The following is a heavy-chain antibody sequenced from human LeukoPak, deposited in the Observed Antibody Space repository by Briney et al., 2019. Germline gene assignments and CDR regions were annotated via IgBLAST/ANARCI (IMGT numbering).Heavy chain of an antibody. CDR3: AKDRSDYSNYALGVLDY. Sequence: GGSLRLSCAASGFTFSSYAMHWVRQAPGKGLEYVSAISSNGGSTHYANSVKGRFTISRDNSKNTLYLQMGSLRAEDMAVYYCAKDRSDYSNYALGVLDYWGQGTLVTVSS. V-gene: IGHV3-64*01. CDR2: ISSNGGST. J-gene: IGHJ4*02. D-gene: IGHD4-11*01. CDR1: GFTFSSYA.